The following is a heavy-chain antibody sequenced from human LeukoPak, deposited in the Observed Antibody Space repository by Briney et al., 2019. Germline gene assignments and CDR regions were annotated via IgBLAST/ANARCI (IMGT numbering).Heavy chain of an antibody. CDR1: GGSISSYY. Sequence: SETLPLTCTVSGGSISSYYWSWIRQPPGKGLEWIGYIYYSGSTNYNPSLKSRVTISVDTSKNQFSLKLSSVTAADTAVYYCARATTYYYGSGSYYNERVDAFDIWGQGTMVTVSS. J-gene: IGHJ3*02. CDR3: ARATTYYYGSGSYYNERVDAFDI. CDR2: IYYSGST. V-gene: IGHV4-59*01. D-gene: IGHD3-10*01.